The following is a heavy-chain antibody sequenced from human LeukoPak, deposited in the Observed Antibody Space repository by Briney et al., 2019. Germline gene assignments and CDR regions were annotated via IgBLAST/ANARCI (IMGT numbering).Heavy chain of an antibody. D-gene: IGHD3-22*01. V-gene: IGHV4-4*07. J-gene: IGHJ4*02. CDR1: GGSISSYY. CDR2: IYTSGST. CDR3: ARESHYSSGYYQLFDY. Sequence: PSETLSLTCTVSGGSISSYYWSWIRQPAGKGLEWIGRIYTSGSTNYNPSLKSRVTMSVDTSKNQFSLKLSSVTAADTAVYYCARESHYSSGYYQLFDYWGQGTLVTVSS.